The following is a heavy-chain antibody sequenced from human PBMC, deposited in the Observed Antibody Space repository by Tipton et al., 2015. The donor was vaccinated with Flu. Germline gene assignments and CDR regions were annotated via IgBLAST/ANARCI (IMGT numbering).Heavy chain of an antibody. V-gene: IGHV1-46*01. Sequence: QPGPEVKKPGASVRISCTASGYTFTNYNMHWVRQAPGQGPEWMGIIYPAGGGTTYAQTFQGRVTLTRDKSTSTVYMELSSLRSEDTAFYYCARDRGFGAYTFDYWGQGTLVTVAS. CDR1: GYTFTNYN. D-gene: IGHD3-10*01. CDR2: IYPAGGGT. CDR3: ARDRGFGAYTFDY. J-gene: IGHJ4*02.